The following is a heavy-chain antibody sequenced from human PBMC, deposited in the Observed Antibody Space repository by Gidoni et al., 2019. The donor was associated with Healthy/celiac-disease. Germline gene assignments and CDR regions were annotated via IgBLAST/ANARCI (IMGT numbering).Heavy chain of an antibody. CDR1: GFTFSSYS. CDR2: IISSSSTI. CDR3: ARVTGRSLRFPGASMDV. V-gene: IGHV3-48*02. Sequence: EVQLVESVGGLVQPGGSLRLSCAASGFTFSSYSMNWVRQAPGKGLEWVSYIISSSSTIYYADSVKGRVTISRDNAKNSLDLQMNSLRDEDTAVYYCARVTGRSLRFPGASMDVWGQGTTVTVSS. D-gene: IGHD5-12*01. J-gene: IGHJ6*02.